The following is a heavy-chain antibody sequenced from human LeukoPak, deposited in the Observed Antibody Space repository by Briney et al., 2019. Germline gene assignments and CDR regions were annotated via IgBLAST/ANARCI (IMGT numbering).Heavy chain of an antibody. Sequence: GGSLRLSCAASGFTFSSYWMSWVRQAPGKGLEWGANIKQDGSEKYYVDSVKGRFTISRDNAKNSLYLQMNSLRAEDTAVYYCARDSDYYDSNSLDYWGQGTLVTVSS. V-gene: IGHV3-7*01. J-gene: IGHJ4*02. CDR2: IKQDGSEK. CDR1: GFTFSSYW. CDR3: ARDSDYYDSNSLDY. D-gene: IGHD3-22*01.